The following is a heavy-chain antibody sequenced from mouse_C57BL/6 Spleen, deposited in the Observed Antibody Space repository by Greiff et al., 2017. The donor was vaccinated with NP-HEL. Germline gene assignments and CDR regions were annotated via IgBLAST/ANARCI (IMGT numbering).Heavy chain of an antibody. Sequence: VQLQQSGAELVRPGTSVKVSCKASGYAFTNYLIEWVKQRPGQGLEWIGVINPGSGGTNYNEKFKGKATLTADKSSSTAYMQLSSLTSEDSAVYFCARSYYGSRDYWGQGTSVTVSS. J-gene: IGHJ4*01. CDR1: GYAFTNYL. CDR3: ARSYYGSRDY. V-gene: IGHV1-54*01. D-gene: IGHD1-1*01. CDR2: INPGSGGT.